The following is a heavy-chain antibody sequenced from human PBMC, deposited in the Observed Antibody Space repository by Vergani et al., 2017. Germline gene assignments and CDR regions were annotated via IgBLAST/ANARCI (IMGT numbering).Heavy chain of an antibody. CDR1: GFTFIMHA. J-gene: IGHJ3*02. V-gene: IGHV3-23*01. CDR3: AKVGRSEVAGTFGAFDI. D-gene: IGHD6-19*01. CDR2: LSASDRRT. Sequence: EVQLLESGGDLVQPGGSLSLSFAASGFTFIMHAMSWVRQAPGKGLEWVSTLSASDRRTHYADSVKGRFTISRDISKNTLFLHMNSLRPEDTAVYYGAKVGRSEVAGTFGAFDIWGQGTMVTVSS.